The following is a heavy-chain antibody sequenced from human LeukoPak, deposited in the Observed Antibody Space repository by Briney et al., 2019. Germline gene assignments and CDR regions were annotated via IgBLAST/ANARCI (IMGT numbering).Heavy chain of an antibody. CDR3: TRHAEQWLIRGCFDY. Sequence: PSETLSLTCTVSGGSVSGGNFYWSWIRQPPGKGLEWIGSIYYNGNSDYNPSLKSRVTMSVETSKNQFSLKLNSVTAADTAVYYCTRHAEQWLIRGCFDYWGQGSLVTVSS. J-gene: IGHJ4*02. V-gene: IGHV4-61*01. CDR2: IYYNGNS. D-gene: IGHD6-19*01. CDR1: GGSVSGGNFY.